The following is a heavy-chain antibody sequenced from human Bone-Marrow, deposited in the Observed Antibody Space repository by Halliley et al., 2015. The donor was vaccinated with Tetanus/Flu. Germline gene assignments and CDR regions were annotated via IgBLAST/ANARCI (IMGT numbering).Heavy chain of an antibody. J-gene: IGHJ4*02. V-gene: IGHV4-39*01. Sequence: EWIGSMYYSGSTYYNPSLKSRVTISVDPSKNQFSLKLSSVIAADPAVYYCARHGGRGNLNYFEYWGQGTLVTVSS. CDR2: MYYSGST. D-gene: IGHD1-26*01. CDR3: ARHGGRGNLNYFEY.